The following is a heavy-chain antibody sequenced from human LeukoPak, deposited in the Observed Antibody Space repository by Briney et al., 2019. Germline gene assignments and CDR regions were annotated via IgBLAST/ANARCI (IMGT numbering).Heavy chain of an antibody. J-gene: IGHJ5*02. CDR1: GGSISSYY. CDR2: IYYSGST. V-gene: IGHV4-59*01. CDR3: ARGTGTTFVWFDP. D-gene: IGHD1-7*01. Sequence: SETLSLTCTVSGGSISSYYWSWIRQPPGKGLEWIGYIYYSGSTNYNPSLKSRVTISVDTSKNQFSLKLSSVTAADTAVYYCARGTGTTFVWFDPWGQGTLVTVSS.